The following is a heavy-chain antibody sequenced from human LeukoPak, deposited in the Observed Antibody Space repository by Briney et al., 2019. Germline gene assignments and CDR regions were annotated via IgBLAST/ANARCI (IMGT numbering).Heavy chain of an antibody. Sequence: AGGPLRLSCAASGFTFSSYWMSWVRQAPGKGLEWVANIKQDGSEKYYVDSVKGRFTISRDNAKNSLYVQMNRLRAEDTAVYYCASGIAAAGKSWFDPWGQGTLVTVSS. J-gene: IGHJ5*02. CDR2: IKQDGSEK. CDR1: GFTFSSYW. D-gene: IGHD6-13*01. CDR3: ASGIAAAGKSWFDP. V-gene: IGHV3-7*01.